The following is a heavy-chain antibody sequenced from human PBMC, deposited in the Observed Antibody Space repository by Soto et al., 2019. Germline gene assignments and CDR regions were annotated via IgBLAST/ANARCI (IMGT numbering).Heavy chain of an antibody. D-gene: IGHD3-3*01. CDR3: AHSATADFWSGYYMSYFDY. J-gene: IGHJ4*02. Sequence: QITLKESGPTLVKPTQTLTLTCTFSGFSLSTSGVGVGWIRQPPGKALEWLALIYWDDDKRYSPSLKSRLTITQDTSKNQVVLTMTNMDPVDTATYYCAHSATADFWSGYYMSYFDYWGQGTLVTVSS. V-gene: IGHV2-5*02. CDR1: GFSLSTSGVG. CDR2: IYWDDDK.